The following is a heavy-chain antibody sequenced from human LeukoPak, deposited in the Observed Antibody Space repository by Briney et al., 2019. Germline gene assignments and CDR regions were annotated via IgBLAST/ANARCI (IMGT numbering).Heavy chain of an antibody. Sequence: ASVKVSCKASGYTFSSYDINWVRQATGQGLEWMGWMNPNSGNGGYAQKFQGRVTTSTITSISTAYMELSSLRSEDTAVYYCAREGLDSWGQGTLVTVSS. CDR3: AREGLDS. V-gene: IGHV1-8*03. CDR2: MNPNSGNG. J-gene: IGHJ5*01. CDR1: GYTFSSYD.